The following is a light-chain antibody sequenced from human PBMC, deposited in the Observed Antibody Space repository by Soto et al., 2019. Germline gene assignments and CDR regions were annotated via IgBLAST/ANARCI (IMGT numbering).Light chain of an antibody. J-gene: IGKJ4*01. V-gene: IGKV3-15*01. Sequence: EIVMTQSPATLSVSPGERATLSYRASQSISGNLAWYQQKPGQAPRLLIYGASTRATGIPARFSGSGSGTEFTLTISSLQSEDFAVYSCQQYNNWPSFGGGTKVEIK. CDR2: GAS. CDR3: QQYNNWPS. CDR1: QSISGN.